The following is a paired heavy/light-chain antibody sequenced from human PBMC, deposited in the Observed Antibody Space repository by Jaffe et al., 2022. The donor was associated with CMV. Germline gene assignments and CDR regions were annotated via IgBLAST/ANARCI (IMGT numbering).Light chain of an antibody. Sequence: DIQMTQSPSSLSASVGDRVTITCRASQGISNYLAWFQQKPGKAPKSLIYAASSLQSGVPSKFSGSGSGTDFTLTISSLQPEDFATYYCQQYNSYPTFGQGTRLEIK. CDR3: QQYNSYPT. J-gene: IGKJ5*01. CDR2: AAS. CDR1: QGISNY. V-gene: IGKV1-16*02.
Heavy chain of an antibody. Sequence: QVTLRESGPALVKPTQTLTLTCTFSGFSLSTSGMCVSWIRQPPGKALEWLARIDWDDDKYYSTSLKTRLTISKDTSKNQVVLTMTNMDPVDTATYYCALLYCGGDWFDYWGQGTLVTVSS. CDR3: ALLYCGGDWFDY. CDR1: GFSLSTSGMC. CDR2: IDWDDDK. V-gene: IGHV2-70*15. J-gene: IGHJ4*02. D-gene: IGHD2-21*02.